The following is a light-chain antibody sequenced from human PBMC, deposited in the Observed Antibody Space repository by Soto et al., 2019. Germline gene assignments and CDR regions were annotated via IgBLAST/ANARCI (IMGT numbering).Light chain of an antibody. CDR1: QSVSSGY. Sequence: EIVLTRSPGTLSLSPGKRATLPCRASQSVSSGYLAWYQKKPGQAPRLLIYGASSRASGIPDRFSGSGSGTDFTLTISRLEPEDFAVYYCQQYGSSPLFTFGPGTKVDIK. CDR2: GAS. V-gene: IGKV3-20*01. CDR3: QQYGSSPLFT. J-gene: IGKJ3*01.